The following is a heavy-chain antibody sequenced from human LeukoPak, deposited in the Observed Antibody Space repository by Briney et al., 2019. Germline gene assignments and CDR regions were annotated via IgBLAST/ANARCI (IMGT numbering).Heavy chain of an antibody. V-gene: IGHV4-61*02. CDR2: IYTSGST. CDR1: GGSISSGSYY. CDR3: ARREDFMAAAGHFDY. J-gene: IGHJ4*02. Sequence: PSQTLSLTCTVSGGSISSGSYYWSWIRQPAGKGLEWIGRIYTSGSTNYNPSLKSRVTISVDTSKNQFSLKLSSVTAADTAVYYCARREDFMAAAGHFDYWGQGTLVTVSS. D-gene: IGHD6-13*01.